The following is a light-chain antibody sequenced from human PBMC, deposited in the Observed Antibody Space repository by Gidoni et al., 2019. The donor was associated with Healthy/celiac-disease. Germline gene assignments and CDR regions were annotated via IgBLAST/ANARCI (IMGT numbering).Light chain of an antibody. CDR3: QQGYSTRT. CDR1: QSISSY. CDR2: AAS. J-gene: IGKJ1*01. Sequence: DIQMTQSPSSLSASVGDRVTITCRASQSISSYLNWYQQKPGKAPKLLIYAASSLQSGVPSRFSGSGSGTDFTLTISILQPEDVATYYCQQGYSTRTFGQGTKVEIK. V-gene: IGKV1-39*01.